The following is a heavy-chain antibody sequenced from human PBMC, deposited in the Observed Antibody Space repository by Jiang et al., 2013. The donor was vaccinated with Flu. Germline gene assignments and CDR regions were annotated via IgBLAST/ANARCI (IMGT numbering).Heavy chain of an antibody. CDR2: INHSGST. D-gene: IGHD1-26*01. CDR1: GGSFSGYY. Sequence: LLKPSETLSLTCAVYGGSFSGYYWSWIRQPPGKGLEWIGEINHSGSTNYNPSLKSRVTISVDTSKNQFSLKLSSVTAADTAVYYCARVGRSGSYYFDYWGQGTLVTVSS. J-gene: IGHJ4*02. CDR3: ARVGRSGSYYFDY. V-gene: IGHV4-34*01.